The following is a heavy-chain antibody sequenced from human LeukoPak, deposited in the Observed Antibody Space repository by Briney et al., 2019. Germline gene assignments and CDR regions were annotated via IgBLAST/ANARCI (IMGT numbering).Heavy chain of an antibody. Sequence: GGSLRLSCAASGFTFSSYGMSWVRQAPGKGLEWVSAISGSGGSTYYADSVKGRLTISRDNSKNTLYLQMNSLRAEDTAVYYCASYDSSGYYRDYWGQGILVTVSS. CDR3: ASYDSSGYYRDY. D-gene: IGHD3-22*01. CDR1: GFTFSSYG. V-gene: IGHV3-23*01. CDR2: ISGSGGST. J-gene: IGHJ4*02.